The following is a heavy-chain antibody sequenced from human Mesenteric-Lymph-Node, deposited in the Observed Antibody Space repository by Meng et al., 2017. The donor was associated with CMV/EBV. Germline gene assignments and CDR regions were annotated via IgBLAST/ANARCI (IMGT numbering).Heavy chain of an antibody. CDR2: ISSSSSYI. CDR3: ARENLYYSSGYHYVDYYYYGMDV. D-gene: IGHD3-22*01. V-gene: IGHV3-21*06. CDR1: GFTFGSYS. J-gene: IGHJ6*02. Sequence: GESLKISCAASGFTFGSYSMNWVRQAPGKGLEWVSSISSSSSYIYYADSVKGRFTISRDHDKTSLHLQMHSLRAEDTAVYYCARENLYYSSGYHYVDYYYYGMDVWGQGTTVTVSS.